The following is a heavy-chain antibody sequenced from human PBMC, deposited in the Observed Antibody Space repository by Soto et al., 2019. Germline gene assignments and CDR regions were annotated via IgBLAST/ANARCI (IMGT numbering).Heavy chain of an antibody. Sequence: PGESLKISCKGSGYNFNIYWIAWVRQMPGKGLDWMGVIYPGDSDTRYSPSFQGQVTISVDKSISTAYLQWGSLKASDTAIYYCARQDGDGLYYFDYWGQGTLVTVSS. CDR2: IYPGDSDT. J-gene: IGHJ4*02. CDR1: GYNFNIYW. V-gene: IGHV5-51*01. CDR3: ARQDGDGLYYFDY. D-gene: IGHD4-17*01.